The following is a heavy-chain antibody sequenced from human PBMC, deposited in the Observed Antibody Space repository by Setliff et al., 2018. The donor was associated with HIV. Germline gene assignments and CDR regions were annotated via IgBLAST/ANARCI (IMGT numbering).Heavy chain of an antibody. V-gene: IGHV4-39*01. CDR1: GDYISSDDHY. Sequence: PSETLSLTCTVSGDYISSDDHYWGWIRQAPGKGLEWMGFIHDNGKAFYDTALKSRLTMYADTSRTQFYLNLRSVTASDTAVYYCVRYRSKIDWFDPWGQGTLVTVSS. CDR3: VRYRSKIDWFDP. D-gene: IGHD1-26*01. J-gene: IGHJ5*02. CDR2: IHDNGKA.